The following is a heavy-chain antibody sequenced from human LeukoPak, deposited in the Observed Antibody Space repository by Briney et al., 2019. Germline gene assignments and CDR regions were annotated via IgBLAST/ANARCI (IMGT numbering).Heavy chain of an antibody. CDR2: ISGSGGST. D-gene: IGHD6-19*01. V-gene: IGHV3-23*01. Sequence: GGSLRLSCAASGFTFSSYAMSWVRQAPGKGLEWVSAISGSGGSTYYADSVKGRFTISRDNSKNTLYVQMNSLRAEDTAVYYCARDKRPYSSGWYRGGWFDPWGQGTLVTVSS. CDR3: ARDKRPYSSGWYRGGWFDP. CDR1: GFTFSSYA. J-gene: IGHJ5*02.